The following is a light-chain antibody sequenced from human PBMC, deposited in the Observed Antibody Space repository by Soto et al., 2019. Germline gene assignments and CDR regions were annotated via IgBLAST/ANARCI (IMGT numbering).Light chain of an antibody. CDR2: EVS. Sequence: QSALTQPPSVSGSPGQSVTISCTGTSSDVGSYNRVSWYQQSPGTAPKLIIYEVSNRPSGVPDRFSGSKSGNTASLTISGLQAEDEADYYCSSYTNIALDVIFGGGTKLTVL. J-gene: IGLJ2*01. V-gene: IGLV2-18*02. CDR3: SSYTNIALDVI. CDR1: SSDVGSYNR.